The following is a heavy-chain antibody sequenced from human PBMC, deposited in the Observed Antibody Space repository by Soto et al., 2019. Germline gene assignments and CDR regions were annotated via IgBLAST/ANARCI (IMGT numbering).Heavy chain of an antibody. J-gene: IGHJ5*01. Sequence: PGGSLRLSCAASVFTFSIYAMPWVRQAPGKGLEWVAVISYDGSNKYYADSVKGRFTISRDNSKNTLYLQMNSLRAEDTAVNYCARDRSSSGWFDYWGQGTMVTVSS. V-gene: IGHV3-30-3*01. CDR1: VFTFSIYA. CDR2: ISYDGSNK. D-gene: IGHD6-19*01. CDR3: ARDRSSSGWFDY.